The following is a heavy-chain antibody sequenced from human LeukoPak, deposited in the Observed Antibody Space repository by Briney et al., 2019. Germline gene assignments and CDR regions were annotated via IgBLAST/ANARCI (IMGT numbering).Heavy chain of an antibody. D-gene: IGHD3-10*01. CDR3: ARTGGYMVRGVQNWFDP. J-gene: IGHJ5*02. V-gene: IGHV4-39*01. CDR2: GTT. CDR1: GDSISSNHYY. Sequence: PSETLSLTCTVSGDSISSNHYYWGWLRQPPGKGLEWIGSGTTYYNPSLTSRVTISVDTSKNQFSLKLSSVTAADTAVYYCARTGGYMVRGVQNWFDPWGQGTLVTVSS.